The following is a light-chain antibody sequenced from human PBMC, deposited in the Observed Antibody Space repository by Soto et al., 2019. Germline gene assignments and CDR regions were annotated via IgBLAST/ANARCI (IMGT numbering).Light chain of an antibody. CDR2: KAS. V-gene: IGKV1-5*03. CDR1: QSISSW. Sequence: DIQMTQSPSTLSASVGDRVTITCRASQSISSWLAWYQQKPGKAPKLLIYKASSLESGVPSRFSGSGSGTEFTLTITSLQPDDFATYYCQQYNSLWTFGRGTKVEIE. CDR3: QQYNSLWT. J-gene: IGKJ1*01.